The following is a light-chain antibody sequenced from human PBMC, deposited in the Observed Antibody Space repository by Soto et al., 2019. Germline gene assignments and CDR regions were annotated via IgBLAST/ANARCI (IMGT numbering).Light chain of an antibody. V-gene: IGKV3-15*01. Sequence: EMVMTQSPATLSVSPGERATLSCRASQSVSFNLAWYQQKPGQAPRLLIYGASTRATGIPARFSGSGSGTEFTLTISSLQSEDFALYYCQQYNNWPRDTFGQGTKLEIK. CDR3: QQYNNWPRDT. J-gene: IGKJ2*01. CDR1: QSVSFN. CDR2: GAS.